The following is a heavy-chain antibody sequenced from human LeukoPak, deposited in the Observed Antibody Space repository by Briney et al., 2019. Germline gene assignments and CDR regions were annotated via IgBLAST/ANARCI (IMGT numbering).Heavy chain of an antibody. V-gene: IGHV3-9*01. CDR3: AKDKSYGSGSSSFDP. Sequence: PGGSLRLSCAASGFTFDDYAMHWVRQAPGKGLEWVSGISWNSGSIGYADSVKGRFTISRDNAKNSLYLQMNSLRAEDTALYYCAKDKSYGSGSSSFDPWGQGTLVTVSS. D-gene: IGHD3-10*01. CDR1: GFTFDDYA. J-gene: IGHJ5*02. CDR2: ISWNSGSI.